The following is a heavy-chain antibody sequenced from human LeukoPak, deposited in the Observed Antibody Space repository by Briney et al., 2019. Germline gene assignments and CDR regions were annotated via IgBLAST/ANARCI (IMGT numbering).Heavy chain of an antibody. CDR3: ARSIPLWKELRRDWLDP. V-gene: IGHV1-18*01. CDR1: GYTFTSYG. D-gene: IGHD3-10*01. CDR2: ISTYNGDT. Sequence: ASVKVSCKASGYTFTSYGISWVRRAPGQGLEWMGWISTYNGDTNYAQKLQGRVTMTTDTSTSTAYMELRSLRSDDTAVYYCARSIPLWKELRRDWLDPWGQGTLVTVSS. J-gene: IGHJ5*02.